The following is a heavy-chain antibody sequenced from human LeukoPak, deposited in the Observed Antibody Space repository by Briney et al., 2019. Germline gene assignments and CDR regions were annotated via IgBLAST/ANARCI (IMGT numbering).Heavy chain of an antibody. J-gene: IGHJ5*02. CDR3: ARGRGGYCSGGSCYPNWFDP. CDR2: INPNSGGT. V-gene: IGHV1-2*04. Sequence: KPGASVKVSCKASGYTFTGYYMHWVRQAPGQGLEWMGWINPNSGGTNYAQKFQGWVTMTRDTSISTAYMELSRLRSDDTAVYYCARGRGGYCSGGSCYPNWFDPWGQGTLVTVSS. D-gene: IGHD2-15*01. CDR1: GYTFTGYY.